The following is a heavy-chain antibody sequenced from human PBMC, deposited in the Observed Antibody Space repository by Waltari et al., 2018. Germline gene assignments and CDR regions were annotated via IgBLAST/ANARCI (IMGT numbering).Heavy chain of an antibody. J-gene: IGHJ6*03. CDR2: ISGSGGST. CDR1: GFTFSSYA. V-gene: IGHV3-23*01. D-gene: IGHD3-3*01. CDR3: AREYYDFWSGYYTYYYYYYMDV. Sequence: LVQPGGSLRLSCAASGFTFSSYAMSWVRQAPGKGLEWVSAISGSGGSTYYADSVKGRFTISRDNSKNTLYLQMNSLKTEDTAVYYCAREYYDFWSGYYTYYYYYYMDVWGKGTTVTVSS.